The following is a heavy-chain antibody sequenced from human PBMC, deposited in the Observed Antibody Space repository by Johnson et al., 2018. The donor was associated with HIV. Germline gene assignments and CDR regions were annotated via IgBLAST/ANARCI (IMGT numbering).Heavy chain of an antibody. CDR2: ISYDGSNK. V-gene: IGHV3-30-3*01. CDR3: ARGRASV. J-gene: IGHJ3*01. CDR1: GFTFSSYA. Sequence: QVQLVESGGGVVQPGRSLRLSCAASGFTFSSYAMHWVRQAPGKGLEWVAVISYDGSNKYYADSVKGRFTISRDNSKNTLYLQMNSLRAEDTAVYYCARGRASVWGQGTMVTVSS.